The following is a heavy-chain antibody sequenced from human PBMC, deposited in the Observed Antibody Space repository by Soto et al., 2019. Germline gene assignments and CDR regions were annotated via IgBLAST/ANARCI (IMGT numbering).Heavy chain of an antibody. CDR2: IYRGGSTV. D-gene: IGHD1-26*01. V-gene: IGHV3-11*01. J-gene: IGHJ6*02. Sequence: QVQLVESGGGLVKPGGSLRLSCAASGFTFSDFHMIWVRQAPGKGLEWIYYIYRGGSTVSDADSVQCRFTISRDNAKNSLYLQLDSLRVEDTAVYYCAKRIVGTTGHAFDVWGQGTTVTISS. CDR1: GFTFSDFH. CDR3: AKRIVGTTGHAFDV.